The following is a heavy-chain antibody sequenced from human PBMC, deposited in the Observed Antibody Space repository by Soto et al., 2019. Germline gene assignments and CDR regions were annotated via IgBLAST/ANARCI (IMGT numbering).Heavy chain of an antibody. D-gene: IGHD1-1*01. Sequence: SLRLSCAASGFTFSSYAMSWVRQAPGKGLEWVSSISGSGGGTYYADSVKGRFTSSRDNSKNTLYLQMNSLRAEDTAVYYCAKFGMATTKRSPPYYIDYWGQGALVTVSS. V-gene: IGHV3-23*01. J-gene: IGHJ4*02. CDR3: AKFGMATTKRSPPYYIDY. CDR2: ISGSGGGT. CDR1: GFTFSSYA.